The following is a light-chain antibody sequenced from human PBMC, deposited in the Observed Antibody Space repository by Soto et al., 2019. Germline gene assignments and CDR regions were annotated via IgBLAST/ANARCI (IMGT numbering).Light chain of an antibody. CDR1: QSISDT. CDR2: SAS. CDR3: QQYNNWPWT. Sequence: EIVMTQSPATLSVSPGGRATLSCRASQSISDTLAWYQQKPGLAPRLLIYSASARATGFPARFSGSGFGTDFTLTISSLQSEDFAVYYCQQYNNWPWTFGQGTKVEIK. V-gene: IGKV3-15*01. J-gene: IGKJ1*01.